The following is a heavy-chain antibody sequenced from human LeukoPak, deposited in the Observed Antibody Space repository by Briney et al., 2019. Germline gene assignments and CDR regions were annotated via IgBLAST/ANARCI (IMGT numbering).Heavy chain of an antibody. Sequence: AASVKVSCKASGYTFTSYAMHWVRQAPGQRLEWMGWINAGNGNTKYSQEFQGRVTITRDTSASTAYMELSSLRSEDMAVYYCARDERYCSGGSCSDYGDYGGYFDYWGQGTLVTVSS. CDR1: GYTFTSYA. CDR2: INAGNGNT. J-gene: IGHJ4*02. CDR3: ARDERYCSGGSCSDYGDYGGYFDY. D-gene: IGHD2-15*01. V-gene: IGHV1-3*03.